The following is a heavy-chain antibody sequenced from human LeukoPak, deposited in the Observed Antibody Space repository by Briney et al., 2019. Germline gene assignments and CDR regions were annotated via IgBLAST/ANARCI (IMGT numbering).Heavy chain of an antibody. Sequence: ASVKVSCKASGYTFTGYNMHWVRQAPGQGLEWMGWINPNSGGTNYAQKFQGRVTMTRDTSITTAYMELSSLTSDDTAVYYCATITRYHSDGYSSRGYNDYWGQGTLATVSS. D-gene: IGHD5-24*01. CDR3: ATITRYHSDGYSSRGYNDY. J-gene: IGHJ4*02. CDR1: GYTFTGYN. V-gene: IGHV1-2*02. CDR2: INPNSGGT.